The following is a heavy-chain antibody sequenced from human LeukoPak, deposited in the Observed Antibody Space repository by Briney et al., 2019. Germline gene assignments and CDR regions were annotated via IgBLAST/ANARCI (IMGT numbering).Heavy chain of an antibody. J-gene: IGHJ4*02. D-gene: IGHD3-10*01. Sequence: HTGGSLRLSCAASGFIVSSDYMTWVRQAPGKGLGWFSLINSGGRTYYADSVKGRFTISRDNSKNTLYLQMNSLRAEDTAVYYCARDAYGSGSHLDYWGQGTLVTVSS. V-gene: IGHV3-53*01. CDR1: GFIVSSDY. CDR2: INSGGRT. CDR3: ARDAYGSGSHLDY.